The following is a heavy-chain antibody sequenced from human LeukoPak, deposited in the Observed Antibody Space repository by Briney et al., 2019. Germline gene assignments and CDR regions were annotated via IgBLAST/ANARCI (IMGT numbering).Heavy chain of an antibody. D-gene: IGHD4-23*01. V-gene: IGHV1-8*01. CDR3: ARGPNKSDGGNSGSAWFDP. Sequence: ASVKVSCKASGYTFTSYDINWVRQATGQGLEWMGWMNPNSGNTGYAQNLQGRVTMTRNTSISTAYMELSSLRSEDTAVYYCARGPNKSDGGNSGSAWFDPWGQGTLVTVSS. J-gene: IGHJ5*02. CDR2: MNPNSGNT. CDR1: GYTFTSYD.